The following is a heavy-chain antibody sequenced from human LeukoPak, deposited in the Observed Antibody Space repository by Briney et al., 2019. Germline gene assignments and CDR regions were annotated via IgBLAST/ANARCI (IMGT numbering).Heavy chain of an antibody. Sequence: ASVKVSCKASGYTFTGYYMHWVRQAPGQGLEWMGWINPNSGGTNYAQKFQGRVTMTRDTSISTAYMELSSLRSDDTAVYYCARGGLGHCSSTNCYLFPFDMWGQGTRVTVSS. D-gene: IGHD2-2*01. V-gene: IGHV1-2*02. CDR3: ARGGLGHCSSTNCYLFPFDM. CDR1: GYTFTGYY. CDR2: INPNSGGT. J-gene: IGHJ3*02.